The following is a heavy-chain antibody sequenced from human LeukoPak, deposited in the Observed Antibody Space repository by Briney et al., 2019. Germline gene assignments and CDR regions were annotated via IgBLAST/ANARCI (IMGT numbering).Heavy chain of an antibody. J-gene: IGHJ4*02. Sequence: SETLSLTCTVSGGSISSYYWSWTRQPPGKGLEWIGYIYYSGSTNYNPSLKSRVTISVDTSKNQFSLKLSSVTAADTAVYYCARNGAAWDYYFDYWGQGTLVTVSS. D-gene: IGHD4-17*01. CDR2: IYYSGST. CDR1: GGSISSYY. CDR3: ARNGAAWDYYFDY. V-gene: IGHV4-59*01.